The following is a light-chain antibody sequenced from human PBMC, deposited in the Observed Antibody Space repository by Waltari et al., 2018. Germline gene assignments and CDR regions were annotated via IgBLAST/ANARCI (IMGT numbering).Light chain of an antibody. Sequence: DIVMTQSPLSLPVTPGEPASISCRSSRALRHSNGINYLDWYLQKPGQSPQLLISLASDRASGVPGRFSGSGSGTDFTLEISRVEAEDVGIYYCMQTLQTPYTFGQGTKLEIK. CDR3: MQTLQTPYT. J-gene: IGKJ2*01. CDR2: LAS. CDR1: RALRHSNGINY. V-gene: IGKV2-28*01.